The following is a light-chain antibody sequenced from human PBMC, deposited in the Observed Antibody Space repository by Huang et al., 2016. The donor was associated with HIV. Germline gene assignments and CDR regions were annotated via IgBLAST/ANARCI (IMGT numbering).Light chain of an antibody. Sequence: EIVMTQSTAPLSVSPGERATLSCRASQSVSSNLAWYQQKPGQAPRLLIHDASSRATGIPTRFSGSGSGTEFTLTISSLQSEDFAVYSCQQYDHWPLTFGQGTKLEIK. CDR3: QQYDHWPLT. V-gene: IGKV3-15*01. CDR2: DAS. CDR1: QSVSSN. J-gene: IGKJ2*01.